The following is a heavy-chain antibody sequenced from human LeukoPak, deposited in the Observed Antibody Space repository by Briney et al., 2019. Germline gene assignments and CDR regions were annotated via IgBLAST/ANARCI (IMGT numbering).Heavy chain of an antibody. D-gene: IGHD3-22*01. V-gene: IGHV3-33*08. CDR3: ARDSSGSPRFDY. CDR1: GFTFSNYG. Sequence: GKSLRLSCAASGFTFSNYGMHWVRQAPGKGLEWVAVIWYDGSNKYYADSVKGRFTISRDNSKNTLYLQMNSLRAEDTAVYYCARDSSGSPRFDYWGQGTLVTVSS. CDR2: IWYDGSNK. J-gene: IGHJ4*02.